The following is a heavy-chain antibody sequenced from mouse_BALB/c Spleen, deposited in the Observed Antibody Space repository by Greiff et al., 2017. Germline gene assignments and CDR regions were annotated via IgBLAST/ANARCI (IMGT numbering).Heavy chain of an antibody. CDR1: GFNIKDYY. CDR2: IDPENGDT. CDR3: SHGSSYRYFDV. Sequence: EVQLQQSGAELVRSGASVKLSCTASGFNIKDYYMHWVKQRPEQGLEWIGWIDPENGDTEYAPKFQGKATMTADTSSNTAYLQLSSLTSEDTAVYYCSHGSSYRYFDVWGAGTTVTVSS. V-gene: IGHV14-4*02. D-gene: IGHD1-1*01. J-gene: IGHJ1*01.